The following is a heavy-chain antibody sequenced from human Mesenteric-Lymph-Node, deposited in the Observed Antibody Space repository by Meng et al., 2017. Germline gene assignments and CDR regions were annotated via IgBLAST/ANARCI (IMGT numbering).Heavy chain of an antibody. CDR1: GYSITSNDY. Sequence: GSLRLSCTVSGYSITSNDYWGWIRQSPGKGLEWIGSMHHSGNTYYNPSLKSPVTISVDTSKNQFSLNLTSVTAADTAVYYCAKDAYKKGVYYFDYWGQGTLVTVSS. J-gene: IGHJ4*02. CDR2: MHHSGNT. D-gene: IGHD5-24*01. V-gene: IGHV4-38-2*02. CDR3: AKDAYKKGVYYFDY.